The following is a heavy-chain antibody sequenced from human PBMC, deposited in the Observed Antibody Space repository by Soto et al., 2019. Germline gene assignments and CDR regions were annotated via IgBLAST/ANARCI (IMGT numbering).Heavy chain of an antibody. V-gene: IGHV1-18*01. CDR1: GYTFTSYG. Sequence: ASVKVSCKASGYTFTSYGISWVRQAPGQGLEWMGWISAYNGNTNYAQKLQGRVTMTTDTSTSTAYMELRSLRSDDTAVYYCARLNRYYDFWSGYFDYWGQGTLVTVSS. D-gene: IGHD3-3*01. CDR3: ARLNRYYDFWSGYFDY. J-gene: IGHJ4*02. CDR2: ISAYNGNT.